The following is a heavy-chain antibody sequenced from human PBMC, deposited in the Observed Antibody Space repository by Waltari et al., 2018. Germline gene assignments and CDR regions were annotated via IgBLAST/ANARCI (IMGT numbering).Heavy chain of an antibody. CDR1: GESFLGYF. CDR2: IHFRGST. V-gene: IGHV4-34*01. J-gene: IGHJ4*01. CDR3: ARYGEVPASYFFDY. Sequence: QVQLHQWGAGQLKPSETLSLTCAVAGESFLGYFWSWSRPSPGTGLEWLGSIHFRGSTNSNPTLESRLSLSVDTTKKRFSLSLTSVTAADAALYFCARYGEVPASYFFDYWGQGTLVTVSS. D-gene: IGHD2-21*01.